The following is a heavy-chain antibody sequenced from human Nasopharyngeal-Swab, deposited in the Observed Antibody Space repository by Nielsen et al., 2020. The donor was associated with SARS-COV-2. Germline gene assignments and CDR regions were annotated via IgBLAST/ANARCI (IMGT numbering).Heavy chain of an antibody. J-gene: IGHJ5*02. D-gene: IGHD6-19*01. Sequence: ASVKVSCKASGYTFTGYYMHWVRRAPGQGLEWMGWINPNSGGTNYAQKFQGRVTMTRDTSISTAYMELSRLRSDDTAVYYCASATAVAPRGEFDPWGQGTLVTVSS. CDR1: GYTFTGYY. V-gene: IGHV1-2*02. CDR2: INPNSGGT. CDR3: ASATAVAPRGEFDP.